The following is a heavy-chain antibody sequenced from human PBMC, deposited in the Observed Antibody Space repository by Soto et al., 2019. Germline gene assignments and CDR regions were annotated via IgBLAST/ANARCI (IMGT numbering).Heavy chain of an antibody. CDR1: GRSVSSASYY. Sequence: SDTLSLTSTVTGRSVSSASYYWSWIPQSPGKGLEWIVYIYYSGGTNYNPSLKSRVTISLETSKSQFSLRLSSVTAADTAVYYCAKLGKYYQSLDPWGPGTLVTVS. J-gene: IGHJ5*02. CDR3: AKLGKYYQSLDP. D-gene: IGHD2-2*01. CDR2: IYYSGGT. V-gene: IGHV4-61*01.